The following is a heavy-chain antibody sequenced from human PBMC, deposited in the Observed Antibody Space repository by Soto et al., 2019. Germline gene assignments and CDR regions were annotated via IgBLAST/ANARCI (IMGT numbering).Heavy chain of an antibody. CDR3: ARVYSSKGNWFDP. CDR1: GGSISSGGYY. V-gene: IGHV4-31*03. Sequence: SETLSLTCTVSGGSISSGGYYWSWVRQHPGKGLEWIGYIYYSGSTYYNPSLKSRVTISVDTSKNQFSLKLSSVTAADTAVYYCARVYSSKGNWFDPWGQGTLVTVSS. D-gene: IGHD6-19*01. CDR2: IYYSGST. J-gene: IGHJ5*02.